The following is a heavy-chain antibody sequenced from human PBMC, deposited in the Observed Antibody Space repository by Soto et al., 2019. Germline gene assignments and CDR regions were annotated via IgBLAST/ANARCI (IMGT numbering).Heavy chain of an antibody. CDR1: GGTFSSYA. D-gene: IGHD2-2*01. V-gene: IGHV1-69*06. CDR2: IIPIFGTA. Sequence: QVQLVQSGAEVKKPGSSVKVSCKASGGTFSSYAISWVRQAPGQGLEWMGGIIPIFGTANYAQKFQGRVTITADKSTSTAYMELSSLRSEDTAVYYCARDYHRSRDNYYYGMDVWGQGTTVTVSS. J-gene: IGHJ6*02. CDR3: ARDYHRSRDNYYYGMDV.